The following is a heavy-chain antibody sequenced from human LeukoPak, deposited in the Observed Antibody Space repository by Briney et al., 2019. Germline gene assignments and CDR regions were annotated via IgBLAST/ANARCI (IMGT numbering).Heavy chain of an antibody. V-gene: IGHV4-59*12. Sequence: PSETLSLTCTVSGASITSYYWNWIRRPPGKGLEWIGYIHYSGSTNYNPSLKSRVTISVDKPKNQFSLKLSSVTAADTAVYYCARVAEVTMVRAHDYWGQGTLVTVSS. CDR1: GASITSYY. CDR2: IHYSGST. J-gene: IGHJ4*02. D-gene: IGHD3-10*01. CDR3: ARVAEVTMVRAHDY.